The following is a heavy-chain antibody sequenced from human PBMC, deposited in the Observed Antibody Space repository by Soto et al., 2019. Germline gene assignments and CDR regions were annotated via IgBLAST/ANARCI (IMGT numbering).Heavy chain of an antibody. Sequence: QVQLEESGGGLVKPGGSLRLSCAASGFTFSAYYMSWIRQAPGKGLEDISYISSSGTSANYADSVKGRFTISRDNAKNSLYLQMNRLRAEDTAVYYCARDRGAVTGQYFDYWGQGDRVTVSS. CDR2: ISSSGTSA. J-gene: IGHJ4*02. CDR3: ARDRGAVTGQYFDY. D-gene: IGHD6-19*01. CDR1: GFTFSAYY. V-gene: IGHV3-11*05.